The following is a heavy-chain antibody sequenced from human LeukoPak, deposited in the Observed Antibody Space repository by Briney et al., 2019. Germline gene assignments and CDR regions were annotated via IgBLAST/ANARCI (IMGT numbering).Heavy chain of an antibody. D-gene: IGHD3-10*01. CDR3: AGIDGEDAFDI. V-gene: IGHV4-31*11. CDR1: GGSTSSGGYS. J-gene: IGHJ3*02. Sequence: PSQTLSLTCAVSGGSTSSGGYSWSWIRQHPGKGLEWIGYIYYSGSTYYNPSLKSRVTISVDTSKNQFSLKLSSVTAADTAVYYCAGIDGEDAFDIWGQGTMVTVSS. CDR2: IYYSGST.